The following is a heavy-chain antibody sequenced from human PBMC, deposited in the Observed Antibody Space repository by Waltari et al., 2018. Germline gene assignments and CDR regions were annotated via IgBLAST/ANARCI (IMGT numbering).Heavy chain of an antibody. V-gene: IGHV4-34*01. CDR2: INHSGST. CDR1: GGSFSGYY. CDR3: ARGLRGRAYYYYGMDV. Sequence: QVQLQQWGAGLLKPSETLSLTCAVYGGSFSGYYWSWIRQPPGKGLEWIGEINHSGSTNYNPSLKSRVTISVDTSKNQFSLKLSSVTAADTAVYYCARGLRGRAYYYYGMDVWGQGTTVTVSS. J-gene: IGHJ6*02.